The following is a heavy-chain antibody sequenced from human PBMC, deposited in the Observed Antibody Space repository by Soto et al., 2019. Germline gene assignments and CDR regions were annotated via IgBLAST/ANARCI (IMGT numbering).Heavy chain of an antibody. Sequence: SVKVSCKASGFTFTSSAFQWVRQARGQRLEWIGWIAVGSGYTNYAQRFQDRVTLTRDMSTATTYMELSRLTSEDTAIYYCAADATAWQQMVLSDYWGQGTLVTVSS. CDR3: AADATAWQQMVLSDY. CDR2: IAVGSGYT. D-gene: IGHD2-8*01. J-gene: IGHJ4*02. V-gene: IGHV1-58*01. CDR1: GFTFTSSA.